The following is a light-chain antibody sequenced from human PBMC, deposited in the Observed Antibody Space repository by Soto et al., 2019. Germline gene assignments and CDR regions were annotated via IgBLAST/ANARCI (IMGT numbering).Light chain of an antibody. V-gene: IGLV2-14*01. CDR2: EVT. CDR1: SSDVGDYNY. CDR3: SSYTSSITLAYV. Sequence: QSVLTQPASVSGSPGQSITISCTGTSSDVGDYNYVSWFQQHPGRAPKLMIYEVTSRPSGVSNRFSGSKSGNTASLTISGLQTEDEADYYCSSYTSSITLAYVLGTGTKV. J-gene: IGLJ1*01.